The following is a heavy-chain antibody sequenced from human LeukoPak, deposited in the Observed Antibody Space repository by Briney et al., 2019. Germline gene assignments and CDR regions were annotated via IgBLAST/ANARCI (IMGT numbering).Heavy chain of an antibody. CDR3: ARSKDYDFWSGYRNWFDP. J-gene: IGHJ5*02. Sequence: GASVKVSCKASGGTFSSYAISWVRQAPGQGLEWMGGIIPIFGTANCAQKFQGRVTITADESTSTAYMELSSLRSEDTAVYYCARSKDYDFWSGYRNWFDPWGQGTLVTVSS. D-gene: IGHD3-3*01. CDR1: GGTFSSYA. V-gene: IGHV1-69*13. CDR2: IIPIFGTA.